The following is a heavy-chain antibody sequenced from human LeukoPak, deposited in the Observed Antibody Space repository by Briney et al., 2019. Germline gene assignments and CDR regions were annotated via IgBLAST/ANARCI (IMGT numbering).Heavy chain of an antibody. D-gene: IGHD2-2*01. V-gene: IGHV4-34*01. Sequence: SETLSLTCAVYGGSFGGYYWSWIRQPPGKGLEWIGEINHSGSTNYNPSLKSRVTISVDTSKSQFSLKLGSVTAADTAVYYCARRRRGYCSSTSCHGYYFDYWGQGTLVTVSS. CDR2: INHSGST. CDR1: GGSFGGYY. J-gene: IGHJ4*02. CDR3: ARRRRGYCSSTSCHGYYFDY.